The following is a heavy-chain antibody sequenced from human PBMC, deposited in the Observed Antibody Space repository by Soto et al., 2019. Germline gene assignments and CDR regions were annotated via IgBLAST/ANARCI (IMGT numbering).Heavy chain of an antibody. J-gene: IGHJ4*02. CDR1: GFTFSSYW. Sequence: GGSLRRSWVASGFTFSSYWMSWVRQAPGKGLEWVANIKQDGSEKYYVDSVKGRFTISRDNAKNSLYLQMNSLRAEDTAVYYCATLDYGDYKYYFDYCRQRTLVPASS. V-gene: IGHV3-7*01. D-gene: IGHD4-17*01. CDR3: ATLDYGDYKYYFDY. CDR2: IKQDGSEK.